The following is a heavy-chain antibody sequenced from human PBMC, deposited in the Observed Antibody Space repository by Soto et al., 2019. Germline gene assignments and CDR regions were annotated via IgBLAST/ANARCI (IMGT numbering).Heavy chain of an antibody. Sequence: QLQLQESGPGLVKPSETLSLTCTVSGGSISSSSYYWGWIRQPPGKGLEWIGTIYYSVSTYYNPSLQSRVTISVDTSKNQFSLKLSSVTAADTAVYYCARLYGSSLFDYWGQGILVTVSS. CDR3: ARLYGSSLFDY. V-gene: IGHV4-39*01. D-gene: IGHD6-6*01. J-gene: IGHJ4*02. CDR2: IYYSVST. CDR1: GGSISSSSYY.